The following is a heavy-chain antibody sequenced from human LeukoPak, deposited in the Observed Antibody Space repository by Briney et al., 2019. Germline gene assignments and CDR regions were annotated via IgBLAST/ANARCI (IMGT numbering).Heavy chain of an antibody. CDR1: GFTYSNYG. Sequence: HPGGSLRLSCAASGFTYSNYGMSWVRQAPGKGLQWVSGIGGSGANTYYADSVKGRFTISRDNSKNTLYLQMNSLRAEDTAVYYCAHGSMYQLDYWGQGTLVTVSS. CDR2: IGGSGANT. CDR3: AHGSMYQLDY. V-gene: IGHV3-23*01. J-gene: IGHJ4*02. D-gene: IGHD2-2*01.